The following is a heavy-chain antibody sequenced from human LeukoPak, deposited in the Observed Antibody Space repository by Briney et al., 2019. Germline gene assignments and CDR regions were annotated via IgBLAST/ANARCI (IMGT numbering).Heavy chain of an antibody. CDR3: AKEPREYCSSSSCPNWLDP. V-gene: IGHV3-23*01. J-gene: IGHJ5*02. CDR1: GFTFSSYA. Sequence: GGSLRLSCAASGFTFSSYAMSWVRQAPGKGLEWVSAVSASGGSTYYADSVKGRFTISRDNSKNTLHLQMNRLRAEDTALYHCAKEPREYCSSSSCPNWLDPWGQGTLVTVSS. D-gene: IGHD2-2*01. CDR2: VSASGGST.